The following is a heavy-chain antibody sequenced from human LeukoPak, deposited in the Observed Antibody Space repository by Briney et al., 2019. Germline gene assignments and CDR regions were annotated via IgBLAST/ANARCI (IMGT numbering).Heavy chain of an antibody. J-gene: IGHJ3*02. V-gene: IGHV3-11*06. CDR1: GFTFSDCY. D-gene: IGHD1-14*01. CDR2: ISSSGSQT. CDR3: ARNRNYGLDI. Sequence: GGSLRLSCVASGFTFSDCYLSWIRQAPGKGLECVSYISSSGSQTLHADSVKGRFTISRDNAKNSLYLQMNSLRAEDTAVYYCARNRNYGLDIWGQGTKVTVSS.